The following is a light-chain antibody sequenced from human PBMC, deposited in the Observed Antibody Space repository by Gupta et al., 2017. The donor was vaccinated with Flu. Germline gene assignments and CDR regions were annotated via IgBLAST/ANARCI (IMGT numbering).Light chain of an antibody. Sequence: GDRVTINCRASQSSGDYLDWYQQKPGEAPKVLIYGATTLQSGVPSRFSGSRSGTDFTLTISSLQPEDFATYFCQQADSTPRTFGQGTKVEIK. V-gene: IGKV1-39*01. CDR1: QSSGDY. CDR2: GAT. J-gene: IGKJ2*01. CDR3: QQADSTPRT.